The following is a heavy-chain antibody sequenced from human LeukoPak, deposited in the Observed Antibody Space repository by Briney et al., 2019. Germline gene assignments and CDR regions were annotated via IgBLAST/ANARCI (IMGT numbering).Heavy chain of an antibody. V-gene: IGHV4-39*01. CDR1: GGSISSSSYY. D-gene: IGHD4-17*01. J-gene: IGHJ2*01. Sequence: SETLSLTCTVSGGSISSSSYYWGWIRQPPGKGREWNGSIYYSGSTYYNPSLKSRATISVDTSKNQFSLKLSSVTAADTAVYYCARHGPDYGDFGYGYFDLWGRGTLVTVSS. CDR3: ARHGPDYGDFGYGYFDL. CDR2: IYYSGST.